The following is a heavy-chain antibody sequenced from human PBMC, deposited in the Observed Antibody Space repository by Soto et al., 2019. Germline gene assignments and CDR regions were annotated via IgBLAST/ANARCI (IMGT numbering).Heavy chain of an antibody. CDR3: ARVPDY. J-gene: IGHJ4*02. V-gene: IGHV4-30-2*01. CDR2: IYHSVST. CDR1: GGSIGSYY. Sequence: SETLSPTCSVSGGSIGSYYWSWIRQPPGKGLEWIGYIYHSVSTYYNPSLKSRVTISVDRSKNQFSLRLSSVTAADTAVYFCARVPDYWGQGTLVTVSS.